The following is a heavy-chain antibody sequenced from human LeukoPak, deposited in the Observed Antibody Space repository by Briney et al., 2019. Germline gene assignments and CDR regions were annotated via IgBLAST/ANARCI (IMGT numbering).Heavy chain of an antibody. CDR2: IYYSGTT. Sequence: SETLSLTCSVSGDSMSNHYWSWIRRPPGEGLEWIGYIYYSGTTYYNPSLKSRVTMSLDTSKNQFSLKLSSVTAADTALYYCATRPGGSTWYGVFDYWSPGTLVTVSS. D-gene: IGHD6-13*01. CDR1: GDSMSNHY. J-gene: IGHJ4*02. CDR3: ATRPGGSTWYGVFDY. V-gene: IGHV4-59*11.